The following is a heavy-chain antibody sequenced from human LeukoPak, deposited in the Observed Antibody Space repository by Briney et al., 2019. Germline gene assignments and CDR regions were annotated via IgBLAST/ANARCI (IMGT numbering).Heavy chain of an antibody. CDR3: ARVGSNQWLDY. CDR1: GFTLSSYS. V-gene: IGHV3-48*01. D-gene: IGHD6-19*01. CDR2: ISGGSSTI. J-gene: IGHJ4*02. Sequence: GGSLRLSCAASGFTLSSYSMNWIRQAPGKGREGVSYISGGSSTIYNADSVKGRFTISRDNAKNLLYLLMGTLRAEDTAVYYCARVGSNQWLDYWGQGTLVTVSS.